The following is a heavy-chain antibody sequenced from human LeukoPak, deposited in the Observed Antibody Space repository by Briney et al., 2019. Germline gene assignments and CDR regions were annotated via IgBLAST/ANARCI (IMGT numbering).Heavy chain of an antibody. CDR2: IYYSGST. Sequence: SETLSLTCTVSGGSISSYYWSWSRQPPGKGLEWIGYIYYSGSTNYNPSLKSRVTISVDTSKNQFSLKLSSVTAADTAVYYCARDTGYSYGYADAFDIWGQGTMVTVSS. CDR3: ARDTGYSYGYADAFDI. J-gene: IGHJ3*02. D-gene: IGHD5-18*01. V-gene: IGHV4-59*01. CDR1: GGSISSYY.